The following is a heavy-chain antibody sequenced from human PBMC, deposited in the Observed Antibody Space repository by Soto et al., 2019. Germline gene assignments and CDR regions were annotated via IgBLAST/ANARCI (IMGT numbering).Heavy chain of an antibody. V-gene: IGHV2-5*02. J-gene: IGHJ4*02. CDR1: GFSLTTSGVA. CDR2: IYWDDDK. CDR3: AHKEGQRLVYYFDY. D-gene: IGHD6-25*01. Sequence: QITLKESGLTLVKPTQTLTLTCTFSGFSLTTSGVAVGWIRQPPGKALEWLAVIYWDDDKRYSPPLKNRITITRDTSKTQVVFTMTNMGPVDTATYYCAHKEGQRLVYYFDYWGQGTLVTVSS.